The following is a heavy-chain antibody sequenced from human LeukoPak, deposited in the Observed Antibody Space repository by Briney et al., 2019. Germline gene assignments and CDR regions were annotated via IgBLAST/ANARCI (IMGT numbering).Heavy chain of an antibody. CDR3: ARRRAYYDILTGSYYHYYYYMDV. J-gene: IGHJ6*03. V-gene: IGHV4-34*01. Sequence: SETLSLTCAVYSGSFSGYYWSWIRQPPGKGLEWIGEINHSGSTNYNPSLKSRVTISVDTSKNQFSLKLSSVTAADTAVYYCARRRAYYDILTGSYYHYYYYMDVWGKGTTVTISS. CDR1: SGSFSGYY. D-gene: IGHD3-9*01. CDR2: INHSGST.